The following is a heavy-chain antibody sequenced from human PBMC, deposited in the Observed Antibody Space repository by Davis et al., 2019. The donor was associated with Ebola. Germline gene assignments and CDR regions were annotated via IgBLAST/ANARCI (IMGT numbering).Heavy chain of an antibody. CDR2: INPSSGST. CDR1: GYTFTSYY. J-gene: IGHJ4*02. D-gene: IGHD6-19*01. CDR3: ARDRVAGPFDY. Sequence: ASVKVSCKASGYTFTSYYMHWVRQAPGQGLEWMGIINPSSGSTDYAQKFQGRVTMTRDTSTSTVYMELRSLRSDDTAVYYCARDRVAGPFDYWGQGTLVTVSS. V-gene: IGHV1-46*01.